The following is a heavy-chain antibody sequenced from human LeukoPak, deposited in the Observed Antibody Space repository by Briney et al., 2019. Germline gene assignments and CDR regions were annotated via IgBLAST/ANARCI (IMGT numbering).Heavy chain of an antibody. Sequence: GSLRLSCAASGFTFSSYAMSWVRQAPGKGLEWVSSLTAGGETTFYADSVKGRFTISRDNSKDTLYLQMNSLRAEDTAVYYCAKGLGYSYGCSDYWGQGTLVTVSS. D-gene: IGHD5-18*01. CDR2: LTAGGETT. CDR3: AKGLGYSYGCSDY. J-gene: IGHJ4*02. V-gene: IGHV3-23*01. CDR1: GFTFSSYA.